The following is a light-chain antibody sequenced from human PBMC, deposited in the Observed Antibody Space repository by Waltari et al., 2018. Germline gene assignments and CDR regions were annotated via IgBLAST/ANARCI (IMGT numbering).Light chain of an antibody. Sequence: DIQMTQSPSSLSASVGDRVTITCRASQSISSYLNWFQQKPGKAPKLLIYASSSVQSGVPSRFSGSGSETDFTLTISSLQPEDFATYYCQQSYSTPPFTFGPGTKVDIK. CDR3: QQSYSTPPFT. CDR1: QSISSY. CDR2: ASS. V-gene: IGKV1-39*01. J-gene: IGKJ3*01.